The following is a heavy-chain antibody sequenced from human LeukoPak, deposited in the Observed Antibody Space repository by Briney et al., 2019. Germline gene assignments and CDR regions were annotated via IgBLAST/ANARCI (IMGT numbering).Heavy chain of an antibody. J-gene: IGHJ4*02. CDR3: AKDGLDIVVVPAAIRIDY. D-gene: IGHD2-2*02. CDR2: ISGSGGST. CDR1: GFTFSSYA. Sequence: GGSLRLSCAASGFTFSSYAMSWVRQAPGKGLEWVSAISGSGGSTYYADSVKGRFTISRDNSKNTLYLQMNSLRAEDTAVYYCAKDGLDIVVVPAAIRIDYWGQGTLVTVSS. V-gene: IGHV3-23*01.